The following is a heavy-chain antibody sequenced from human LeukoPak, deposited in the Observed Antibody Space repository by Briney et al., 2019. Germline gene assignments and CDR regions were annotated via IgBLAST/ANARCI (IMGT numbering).Heavy chain of an antibody. V-gene: IGHV3-49*04. CDR3: TRESRDDYNYWGRKFDY. Sequence: GGSLRLSCAASGFTFNIYTMTWVRQAPGKGLEWVGFIRSKTYGGTTEYAASVQGRFTISRDDSKSIAYLQMSGLKTEDTALYYCTRESRDDYNYWGRKFDYWGQGTLVTVSS. CDR2: IRSKTYGGTT. D-gene: IGHD5-24*01. CDR1: GFTFNIYT. J-gene: IGHJ4*02.